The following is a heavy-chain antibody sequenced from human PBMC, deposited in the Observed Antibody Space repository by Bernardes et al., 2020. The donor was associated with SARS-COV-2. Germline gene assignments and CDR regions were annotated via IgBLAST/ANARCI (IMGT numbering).Heavy chain of an antibody. V-gene: IGHV3-30-3*01. Sequence: GGSLRLSCSASGFTFSSYAMHWVRQAPGKGLEWVAVISYDGSNKYYADSVKGRFTISRDNSKNTLYLQMNSLRAEDTAVYYCARLIPDFDYWSQGTLVTVSS. J-gene: IGHJ4*02. CDR1: GFTFSSYA. CDR3: ARLIPDFDY. CDR2: ISYDGSNK.